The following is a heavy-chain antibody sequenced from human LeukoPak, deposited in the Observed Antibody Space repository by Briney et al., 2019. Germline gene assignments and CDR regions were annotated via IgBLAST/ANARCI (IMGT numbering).Heavy chain of an antibody. CDR1: GYTFTSYH. V-gene: IGHV1-46*01. J-gene: IGHJ4*02. D-gene: IGHD3-10*01. CDR3: VSGLWFGELEDDY. Sequence: ASVKVSCKASGYTFTSYHMHWVRQAPGQGLEWMGIINPSSGSTSYAQKFQGRVSLTRDTSTSTVYMELSSLRSEDTAVYYCVSGLWFGELEDDYWGQGTLVTVSS. CDR2: INPSSGST.